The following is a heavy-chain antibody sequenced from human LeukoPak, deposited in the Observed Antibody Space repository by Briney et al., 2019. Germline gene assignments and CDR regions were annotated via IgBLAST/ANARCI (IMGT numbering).Heavy chain of an antibody. V-gene: IGHV1-69*05. CDR3: ARVRANLGDAFDI. Sequence: SVKVSCKASGGTFSSYVVSWVRQVPGQGLEWMGGIIPLFGTVNYVQKSQGRVTITTDESTSTVYMELSSLRSEDTAVYYCARVRANLGDAFDIWGQGTMVTVSS. CDR2: IIPLFGTV. CDR1: GGTFSSYV. J-gene: IGHJ3*02.